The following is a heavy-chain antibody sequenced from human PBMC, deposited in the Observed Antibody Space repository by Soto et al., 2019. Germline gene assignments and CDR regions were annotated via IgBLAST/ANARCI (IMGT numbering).Heavy chain of an antibody. Sequence: GGSLRLSCAASGFTFSSYGMHWVRQAPGKGLEWVAVIWYDGSNKYYADSVKGRFTISRDNSKNTLYLQMNSLRAEDTAVYYCARDRGRDSSGYYELSAFDIWGQGTMVTVSS. CDR1: GFTFSSYG. J-gene: IGHJ3*02. CDR2: IWYDGSNK. CDR3: ARDRGRDSSGYYELSAFDI. V-gene: IGHV3-33*01. D-gene: IGHD3-22*01.